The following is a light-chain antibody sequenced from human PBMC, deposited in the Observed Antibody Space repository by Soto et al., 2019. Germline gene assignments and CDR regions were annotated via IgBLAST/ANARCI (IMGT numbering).Light chain of an antibody. J-gene: IGKJ2*01. Sequence: PGETATLSCRACRSLGCYIAWYQQKPGQPPRLLIYDTSNRATDIPARFSGSVSGTDFILTISSLEPEDSAIYYCQQRSNWPLMYTFGQGTKLEIK. CDR3: QQRSNWPLMYT. CDR1: RSLGCY. CDR2: DTS. V-gene: IGKV3-11*01.